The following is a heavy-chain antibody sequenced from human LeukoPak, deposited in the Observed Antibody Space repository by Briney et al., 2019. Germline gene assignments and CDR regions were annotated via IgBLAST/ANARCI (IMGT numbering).Heavy chain of an antibody. CDR1: GGSFSGYY. V-gene: IGHV4-34*01. CDR3: ARGLRRVGPTVLSGYDY. CDR2: INHSGST. Sequence: SETLSLTYAVYGGSFSGYYWSWIRQPPGKGLEWIGEINHSGSTNYNPSLKSRVTISVDTSKNQFSLKLSSVTAADTAVYYCARGLRRVGPTVLSGYDYWGQGTLVTVSS. J-gene: IGHJ4*02. D-gene: IGHD4-17*01.